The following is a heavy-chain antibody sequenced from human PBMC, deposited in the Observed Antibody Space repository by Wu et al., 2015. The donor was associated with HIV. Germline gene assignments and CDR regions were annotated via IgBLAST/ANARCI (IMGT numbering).Heavy chain of an antibody. J-gene: IGHJ4*02. V-gene: IGHV1-58*02. CDR2: IVVGSGNT. CDR1: GFTFTSSA. Sequence: QLVQSGPEVKKPGTSVKFSCKASGFTFTSSAMQWVRQARGQRLEWIGWIVVGSGNTNYAQKFQERVTITRDMSTSTAYMELSSLRSEDTAVYYCAASRYDFWSGYAPFDYWGQGTLVTDSS. D-gene: IGHD3-3*01. CDR3: AASRYDFWSGYAPFDY.